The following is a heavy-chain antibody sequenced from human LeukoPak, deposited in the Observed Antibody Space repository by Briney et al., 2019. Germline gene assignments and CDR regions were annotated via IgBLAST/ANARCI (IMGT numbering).Heavy chain of an antibody. J-gene: IGHJ4*02. V-gene: IGHV4-59*01. D-gene: IGHD3-22*01. CDR3: ARGRDYYDSSGYYYEGTIVDY. Sequence: SETLSLTCTVSGGSISSYYWSWIRQPPGKGLEWIGYIYYSGSTNYNPSLKSRVTISVDRSKNQFSLKLSSVTAADTAVYYCARGRDYYDSSGYYYEGTIVDYWGQGTLVTVSS. CDR2: IYYSGST. CDR1: GGSISSYY.